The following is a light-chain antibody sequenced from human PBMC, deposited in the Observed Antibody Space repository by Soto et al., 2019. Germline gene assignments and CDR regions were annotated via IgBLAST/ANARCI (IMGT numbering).Light chain of an antibody. J-gene: IGLJ1*01. Sequence: QSVLTQPASVSGSPGQSITISCTGTSSDVVGYNYVSWYQHHPGKAPKLMIFDVSNRPSGVSNRFSGSKSGNTASLTISGLLPEDEADYYCSSYTTSNTRQIVFGTGTKVTVL. CDR2: DVS. CDR1: SSDVVGYNY. CDR3: SSYTTSNTRQIV. V-gene: IGLV2-14*03.